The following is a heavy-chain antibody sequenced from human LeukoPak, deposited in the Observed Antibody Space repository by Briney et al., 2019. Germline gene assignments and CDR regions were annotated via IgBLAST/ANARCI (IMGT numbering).Heavy chain of an antibody. CDR1: GFTFSSYW. CDR3: ARDNGWSADF. V-gene: IGHV3-7*03. J-gene: IGHJ4*02. D-gene: IGHD2-15*01. CDR2: IKQDGSAK. Sequence: GGSLRLSCAVSGFTFSSYWMHWVRQAPGKGLEWVANIKQDGSAKPYVDSVKGRFTISRDNAKNSLFLQMNSLRAEDTAVYYCARDNGWSADFWGQGTLVTVSS.